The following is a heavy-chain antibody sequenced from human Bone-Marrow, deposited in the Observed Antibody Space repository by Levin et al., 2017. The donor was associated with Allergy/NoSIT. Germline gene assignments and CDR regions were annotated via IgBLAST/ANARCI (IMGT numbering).Heavy chain of an antibody. V-gene: IGHV3-30*04. D-gene: IGHD1-20*01. Sequence: QPGGSLRLSCEASGLDFRSHSIHWVRQAPGKGLDWVALISYDGNYQRYADSVTGRFTISRDNSKSTLYLQMNSLRAEDTAVYYCARELTGGEYDKTFDIWGQGTMVTVSS. CDR2: ISYDGNYQ. CDR3: ARELTGGEYDKTFDI. J-gene: IGHJ3*02. CDR1: GLDFRSHS.